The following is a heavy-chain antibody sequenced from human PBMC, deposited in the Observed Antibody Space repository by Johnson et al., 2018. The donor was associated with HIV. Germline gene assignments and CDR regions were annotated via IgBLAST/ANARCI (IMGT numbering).Heavy chain of an antibody. CDR2: ISYDGSNK. CDR3: AKDNIVVVSRDAFDI. J-gene: IGHJ3*02. D-gene: IGHD2-15*01. Sequence: QVQLVESGGGVVQPGGSLRLSCTASGFTFSTYGIHWVRQAPGKGLEWVTLISYDGSNKYYADSVQGRFTISRDNSKNTLYLQMNSLRAEDTAVYYCAKDNIVVVSRDAFDIWGQGTMVTVSS. V-gene: IGHV3-30*18. CDR1: GFTFSTYG.